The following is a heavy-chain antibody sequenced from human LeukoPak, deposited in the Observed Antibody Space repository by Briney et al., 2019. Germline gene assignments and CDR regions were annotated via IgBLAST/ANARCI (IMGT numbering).Heavy chain of an antibody. Sequence: GASVKVSCKASGYTFTGYYMHWVRQAPGQGLEWVGRINPNSGDTNYAQKFQGRVTMTRDTSISTVYMELTGLRSDDTAVYYCARDVSGISSATDTFDMWGQGTVVTVSS. V-gene: IGHV1-2*06. J-gene: IGHJ3*02. D-gene: IGHD1-14*01. CDR3: ARDVSGISSATDTFDM. CDR1: GYTFTGYY. CDR2: INPNSGDT.